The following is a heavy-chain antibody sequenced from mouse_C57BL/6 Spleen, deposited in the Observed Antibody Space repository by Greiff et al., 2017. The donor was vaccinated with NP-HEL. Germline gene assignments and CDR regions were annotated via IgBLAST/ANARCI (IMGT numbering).Heavy chain of an antibody. CDR2: INPNNGGT. D-gene: IGHD3-1*01. Sequence: EVQLQQSGPELVKPGASVKISCKASGYTFTDYYMNWVKQSHGKSLEWIGDINPNNGGTSYNQKFKGKATLTVDKSSSTAYMELRSLTSEDSAVYYCARRAADVWGTGTTVTVSS. J-gene: IGHJ1*03. CDR3: ARRAADV. CDR1: GYTFTDYY. V-gene: IGHV1-26*01.